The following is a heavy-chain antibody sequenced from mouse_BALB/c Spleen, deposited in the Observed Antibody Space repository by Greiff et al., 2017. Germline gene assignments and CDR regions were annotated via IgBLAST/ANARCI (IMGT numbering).Heavy chain of an antibody. Sequence: QVQLQQSGAELVRPGSSVKISCKASGYAFSSYWMNSVKQRPGQGLEWIGQIYPGDGDTNYNGKFKGKATLTADKSSSTAYMQLSSLTSEDSAVYFCARSKGYDEGAMDYWGQGTSVTVSS. J-gene: IGHJ4*01. CDR1: GYAFSSYW. D-gene: IGHD2-14*01. CDR3: ARSKGYDEGAMDY. V-gene: IGHV1-80*01. CDR2: IYPGDGDT.